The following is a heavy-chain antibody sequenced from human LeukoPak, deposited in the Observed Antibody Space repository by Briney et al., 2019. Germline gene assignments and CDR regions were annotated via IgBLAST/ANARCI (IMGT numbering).Heavy chain of an antibody. D-gene: IGHD4-11*01. Sequence: PGRSLRLSCAASGFTFNDYAMHWVRQAPGKGLEWVSGISWNSDSIGYADSVKGRFTISRDNAKNSLYLQLNSLRAEDTALYYCAKDPGRADYIGDFDYWGQGTLVTVSS. J-gene: IGHJ4*02. CDR3: AKDPGRADYIGDFDY. CDR2: ISWNSDSI. V-gene: IGHV3-9*01. CDR1: GFTFNDYA.